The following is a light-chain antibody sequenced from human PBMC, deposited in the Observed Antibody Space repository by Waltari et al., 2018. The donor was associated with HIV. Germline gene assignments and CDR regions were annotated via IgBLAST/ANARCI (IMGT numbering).Light chain of an antibody. Sequence: QSALTPPASVSGSPGPSITISCTRTSSDVATYKLVSWYQQPPGKAPKLMIYEVSKRPSGVSDRFSGSKSGDTASLTISGLQAEDEADYYCCSYVSNVIFGGGTKLTVL. CDR3: CSYVSNVI. CDR2: EVS. J-gene: IGLJ2*01. CDR1: SSDVATYKL. V-gene: IGLV2-23*02.